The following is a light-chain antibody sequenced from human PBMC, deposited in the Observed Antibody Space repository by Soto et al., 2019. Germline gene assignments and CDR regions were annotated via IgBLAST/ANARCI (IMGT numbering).Light chain of an antibody. J-gene: IGKJ1*01. CDR2: AAS. Sequence: DIPMTQSPSSLSASVGDRVTIPCRASQSISSYLNWYQQKPGKAPKLLIYAASSLQSGVPSRFSGSGSGTDFTLTISSLQPEDFATYYCQQSYSTLRTFGQGTKVDI. CDR3: QQSYSTLRT. CDR1: QSISSY. V-gene: IGKV1-39*01.